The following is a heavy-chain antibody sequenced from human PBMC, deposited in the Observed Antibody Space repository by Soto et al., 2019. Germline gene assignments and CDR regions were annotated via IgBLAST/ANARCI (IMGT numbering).Heavy chain of an antibody. CDR3: RWSSGSQLGAFAI. Sequence: GGSLRLSCAASGFTFSSYAMHWVRQAPGKGLEWVAVISYDGSNKYYADSVKGRFTISRDNSKNTLYLQMNSLRAEDTAVYYCRWSSGSQLGAFAIWGQGTMVTVS. V-gene: IGHV3-30-3*01. D-gene: IGHD6-19*01. CDR2: ISYDGSNK. J-gene: IGHJ3*02. CDR1: GFTFSSYA.